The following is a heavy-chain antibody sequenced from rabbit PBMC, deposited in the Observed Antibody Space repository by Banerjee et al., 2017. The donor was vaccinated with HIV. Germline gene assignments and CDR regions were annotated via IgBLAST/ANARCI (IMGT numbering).Heavy chain of an antibody. CDR2: IDAGSSGST. J-gene: IGHJ4*01. Sequence: QSLEESGGDLVKPGASLTLTCTASGFSFSSTYYMCWVRQAPGKGLEWIACIDAGSSGSTYYASWAKGRFTISKTSSTTVTLQMTSLTAADTATYFCARDGDSAAIYFNLWGQGTLVTVS. CDR3: ARDGDSAAIYFNL. D-gene: IGHD7-1*01. CDR1: GFSFSSTYY. V-gene: IGHV1S40*01.